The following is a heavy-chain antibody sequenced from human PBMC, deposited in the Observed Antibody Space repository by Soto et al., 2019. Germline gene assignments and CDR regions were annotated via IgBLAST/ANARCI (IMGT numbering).Heavy chain of an antibody. J-gene: IGHJ4*02. CDR2: IYYSGST. Sequence: QVQLQESGPGLVKPSQTLSLTCTVSGGSISSGGYYWSWIRQHPGKGLEWIGYIYYSGSTYYNPSLKSRVTISVDTSKNQFSLKLSSVTAADTAVYYCARVGSPGEWYYFDYWGQGTLVTASS. D-gene: IGHD3-3*01. V-gene: IGHV4-31*03. CDR3: ARVGSPGEWYYFDY. CDR1: GGSISSGGYY.